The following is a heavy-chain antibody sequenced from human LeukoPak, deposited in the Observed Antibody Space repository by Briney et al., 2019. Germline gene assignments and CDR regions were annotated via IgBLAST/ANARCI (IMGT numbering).Heavy chain of an antibody. Sequence: GGSLRLSCAASGFTFGDYGMHWVRQAPGKGLEWVACIYPDGNNKDYADSVKGRFIISRDNSKNTLFLQMNSLRPEDTAVYYCAKDWSGDYNWSDPWGQGTLVIVSS. D-gene: IGHD3-3*01. CDR3: AKDWSGDYNWSDP. CDR1: GFTFGDYG. CDR2: IYPDGNNK. V-gene: IGHV3-30*02. J-gene: IGHJ5*02.